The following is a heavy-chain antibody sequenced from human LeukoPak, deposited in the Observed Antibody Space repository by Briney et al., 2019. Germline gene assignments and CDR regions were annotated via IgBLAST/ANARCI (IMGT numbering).Heavy chain of an antibody. Sequence: PGGSLRLSCAASGFSVSSNYMSWVRQAPGKGLEWVSVIYSGGSTSYADSVKGRFTISRDNSKNILYLQMNSLRVEDTAVYYCASSGSYRFDYWGQGTLVTVSS. V-gene: IGHV3-53*01. D-gene: IGHD1-26*01. CDR1: GFSVSSNY. CDR3: ASSGSYRFDY. J-gene: IGHJ4*02. CDR2: IYSGGST.